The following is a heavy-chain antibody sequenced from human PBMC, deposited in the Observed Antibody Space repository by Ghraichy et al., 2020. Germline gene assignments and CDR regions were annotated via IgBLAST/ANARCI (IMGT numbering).Heavy chain of an antibody. J-gene: IGHJ4*02. V-gene: IGHV3-23*01. CDR1: GFTFSSYA. CDR2: ISGSGGST. CDR3: AKVAEVYYDSSGYYFDY. Sequence: GESLNISCAASGFTFSSYAMSWVRQAPGKGLEWVSAISGSGGSTYYADSVKGRFTISRDNSKNTLYLQMNSLRAEDTAVYYCAKVAEVYYDSSGYYFDYWGQGTLVTVSS. D-gene: IGHD3-22*01.